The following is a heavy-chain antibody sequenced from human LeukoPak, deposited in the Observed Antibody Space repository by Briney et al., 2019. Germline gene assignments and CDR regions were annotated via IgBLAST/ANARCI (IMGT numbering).Heavy chain of an antibody. D-gene: IGHD2-2*01. CDR2: ICCSGST. V-gene: IGHV4-59*01. J-gene: IGHJ6*03. Sequence: PSETLSLTCTGSGCSISSYYWSWIRQAPGKGLEWIGYICCSGSTNYNPSLKSRVTISVDTSKNQFSLKLSSVIAADTAVYYCARTTEGYCSSASCFGFSYSYYMDVWGKGTTVTISS. CDR3: ARTTEGYCSSASCFGFSYSYYMDV. CDR1: GCSISSYY.